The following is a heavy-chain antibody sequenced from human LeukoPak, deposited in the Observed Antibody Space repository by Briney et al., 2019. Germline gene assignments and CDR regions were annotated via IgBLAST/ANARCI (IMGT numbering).Heavy chain of an antibody. CDR1: GFTFSSYS. J-gene: IGHJ3*02. D-gene: IGHD3-22*01. CDR3: ARIDTYHYDSSGYYSAFDI. V-gene: IGHV3-20*04. Sequence: GGSLRLSCAASGFTFSSYSMSWVRQAPGKGLEWVSGINWNGGSTGYADSVKGRFTISRDNAKTSLYLQMNSLRAEDTALYYCARIDTYHYDSSGYYSAFDIWGQGTIVTVSS. CDR2: INWNGGST.